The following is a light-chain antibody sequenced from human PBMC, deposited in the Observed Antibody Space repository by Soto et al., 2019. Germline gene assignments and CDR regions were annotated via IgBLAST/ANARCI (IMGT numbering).Light chain of an antibody. Sequence: QSALTQPPSASGSPGQSVTISCTGTSSDVGGYNYVAWYQQHPGKAPKLMIYEVSKRPSGVPDRFSCSKSGNTASLTVSGLQAEDEADYYCSSYAGITVVFGGGTKVTVL. CDR1: SSDVGGYNY. CDR3: SSYAGITVV. V-gene: IGLV2-8*01. CDR2: EVS. J-gene: IGLJ2*01.